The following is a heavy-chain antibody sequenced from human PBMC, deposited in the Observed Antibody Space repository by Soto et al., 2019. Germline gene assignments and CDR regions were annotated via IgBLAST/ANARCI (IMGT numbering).Heavy chain of an antibody. CDR2: IYYSGSA. CDR1: GGSISSYY. CDR3: ARDTGREQYYDSSGYWYFFDY. J-gene: IGHJ4*02. D-gene: IGHD3-22*01. V-gene: IGHV4-59*01. Sequence: SETLSLTCTVSGGSISSYYWSWIRQPPGRGLEWIGYIYYSGSANYNPSLKSRVTISVDTSKNQFSLKLSSVTAADTAVYYCARDTGREQYYDSSGYWYFFDYWGQGTLVTVSS.